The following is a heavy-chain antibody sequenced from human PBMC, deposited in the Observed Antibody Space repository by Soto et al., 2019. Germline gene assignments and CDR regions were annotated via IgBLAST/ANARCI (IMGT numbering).Heavy chain of an antibody. CDR3: AREARGFLEWLFSKVDYYYGMDV. CDR1: GGTFSSYA. Sequence: SVKVSCKASGGTFSSYAISWVRQAPGQGLEWMGGIIPIFGTANYAQKFQGRVTITADESTSTAYMELSSLRSEDTAVYYCAREARGFLEWLFSKVDYYYGMDVCGQGPTVTVYS. D-gene: IGHD3-3*01. CDR2: IIPIFGTA. J-gene: IGHJ6*02. V-gene: IGHV1-69*13.